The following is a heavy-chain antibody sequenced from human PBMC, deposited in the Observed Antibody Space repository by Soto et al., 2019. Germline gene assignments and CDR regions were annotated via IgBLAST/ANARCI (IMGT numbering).Heavy chain of an antibody. D-gene: IGHD6-19*01. CDR2: INAGNGNT. Sequence: QVQLVQSGAEVKKPGASVKVSCKASGYTFTSYAMHWVRQAPGQRLEWMGWINAGNGNTKYSQKFQGRVTITRDTSASTAYMELSSLRSEDTAVYYCARAPRYSSGGYLHYWGQGTLVTVSS. J-gene: IGHJ4*02. CDR3: ARAPRYSSGGYLHY. V-gene: IGHV1-3*01. CDR1: GYTFTSYA.